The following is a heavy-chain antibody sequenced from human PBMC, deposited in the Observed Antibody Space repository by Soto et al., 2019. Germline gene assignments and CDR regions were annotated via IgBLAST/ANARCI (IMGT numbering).Heavy chain of an antibody. CDR3: AATHDAGDLYYGMYV. D-gene: IGHD4-17*01. CDR1: GYTFTSYG. V-gene: IGHV1-18*01. J-gene: IGHJ6*02. CDR2: ISAYNGNT. Sequence: QVQLVQSGAEVKKPGASVKVSCKASGYTFTSYGISWVRQAPGQGLEWMGWISAYNGNTNYAQKRQGRVTMTTDTSTSTAYMELRSLRSDDTAVYYCAATHDAGDLYYGMYVWGQGTTVTVSS.